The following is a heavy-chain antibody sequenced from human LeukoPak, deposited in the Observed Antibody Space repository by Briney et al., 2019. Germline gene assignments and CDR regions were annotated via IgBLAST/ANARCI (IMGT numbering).Heavy chain of an antibody. CDR3: VRAQCAKIYGYGF. Sequence: GGSLRLSCVTSGFSFSTWNMNWVRQAPGKGPEWISYINTKSDTTYYADSVRGRFTISRDNAKNSLYLQMSSLRVEDTAVYYCVRAQCAKIYGYGFWGQGALVTVSS. D-gene: IGHD5-18*01. CDR1: GFSFSTWN. J-gene: IGHJ4*02. CDR2: INTKSDTT. V-gene: IGHV3-48*01.